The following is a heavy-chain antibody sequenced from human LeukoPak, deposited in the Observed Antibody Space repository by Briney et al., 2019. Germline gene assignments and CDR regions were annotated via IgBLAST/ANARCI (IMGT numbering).Heavy chain of an antibody. Sequence: NPSETLSLTCTVSGGSIRSYYWSRIRQPPGKGLEWIGYIYYTGSTDYNPSLKSRVTISVDTSKNQFSLKVNSVTAADTAVYYCAGARYNRGWYASDIWGQGTVVTVSA. CDR2: IYYTGST. CDR1: GGSIRSYY. D-gene: IGHD6-19*01. J-gene: IGHJ3*02. CDR3: AGARYNRGWYASDI. V-gene: IGHV4-59*01.